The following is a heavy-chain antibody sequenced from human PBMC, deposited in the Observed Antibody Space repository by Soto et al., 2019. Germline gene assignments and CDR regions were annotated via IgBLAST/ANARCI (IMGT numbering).Heavy chain of an antibody. CDR1: AFTFSSYA. CDR3: AKASGYRRWDANYYYYGMVV. CDR2: ISGSGGST. V-gene: IGHV3-23*01. Sequence: GGSLRLSCAASAFTFSSYAMSWVRQAPGKGLEWVSAISGSGGSTYYADSVKGRFTISRDNSKNTLYLQMNSLRAEDTAVYYCAKASGYRRWDANYYYYGMVVWGQATTVPISS. D-gene: IGHD6-13*01. J-gene: IGHJ6*02.